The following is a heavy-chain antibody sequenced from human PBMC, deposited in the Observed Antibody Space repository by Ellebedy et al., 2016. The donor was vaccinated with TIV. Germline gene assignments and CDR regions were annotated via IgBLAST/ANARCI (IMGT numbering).Heavy chain of an antibody. CDR3: AVRSSYFYGLDV. CDR2: VSPSGTT. D-gene: IGHD6-6*01. CDR1: RGSFSGHY. V-gene: IGHV4-34*01. Sequence: SETLSLXCAVFRGSFSGHYWNWVRQAPGKGLEWIGEVSPSGTTNYNPSLKSRVTMSVDSSKRQVSLKLSSVTAADTGLYYCAVRSSYFYGLDVWGQGTTVAVSS. J-gene: IGHJ6*01.